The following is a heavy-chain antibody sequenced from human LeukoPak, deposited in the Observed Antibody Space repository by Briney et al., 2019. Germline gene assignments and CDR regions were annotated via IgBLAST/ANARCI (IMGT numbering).Heavy chain of an antibody. CDR1: GYTFSNYG. J-gene: IGHJ4*02. Sequence: ASVKVSCKASGYTFSNYGISWVRQAPGQGLECVGWIRGDNGNTNYAQKFQGRVTMTTETSTSTAYMELESLGSDETAVYYCARVDLLTGYYFFDYWGQGALVTVSS. CDR3: ARVDLLTGYYFFDY. CDR2: IRGDNGNT. V-gene: IGHV1-18*01. D-gene: IGHD3-9*01.